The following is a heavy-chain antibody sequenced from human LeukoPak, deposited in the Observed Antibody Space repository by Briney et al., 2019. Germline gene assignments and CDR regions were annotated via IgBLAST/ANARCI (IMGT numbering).Heavy chain of an antibody. D-gene: IGHD3-22*01. CDR1: GFTFSNAW. J-gene: IGHJ5*02. V-gene: IGHV3-15*07. Sequence: NPGGSHRLSCATSGFTFSNAWMNWVRQAPGKGLEWVGRIRSNSDGGTIDYAAPVKGRFALSRDDSKNTLYLQMNSLQTEDTAVYYCATDFYDTTWGQGTLVTVSS. CDR2: IRSNSDGGTI. CDR3: ATDFYDTT.